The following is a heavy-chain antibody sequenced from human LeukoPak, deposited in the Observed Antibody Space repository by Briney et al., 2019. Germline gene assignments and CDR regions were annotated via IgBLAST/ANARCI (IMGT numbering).Heavy chain of an antibody. D-gene: IGHD3-10*01. CDR3: AGHPGNYWVDY. Sequence: PSETLSLTCTVSGGSISSYYWSWIRQPPGKGLEWIGYIYYSGSTNYNPSLKSRVTISLKTSKNQCSLKLTSVTAADTVVYYCAGHPGNYWVDYWGQGTLVTVSS. J-gene: IGHJ4*02. V-gene: IGHV4-59*08. CDR2: IYYSGST. CDR1: GGSISSYY.